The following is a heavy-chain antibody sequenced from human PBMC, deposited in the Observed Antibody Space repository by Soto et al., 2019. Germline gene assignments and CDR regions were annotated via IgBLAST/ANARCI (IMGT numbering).Heavy chain of an antibody. CDR2: IYPGDSDT. CDR1: GYSFTSYW. CDR3: ARAGYYDILTGYYTGDAFDI. V-gene: IGHV5-51*01. J-gene: IGHJ3*02. Sequence: HGESLKISCKGSGYSFTSYWIGWVRQMPGKGLEWMGIIYPGDSDTRYSPSFQGQVTISADKSISTAYLQWSSLKASDTAMYYCARAGYYDILTGYYTGDAFDIWGQGTMVTVSS. D-gene: IGHD3-9*01.